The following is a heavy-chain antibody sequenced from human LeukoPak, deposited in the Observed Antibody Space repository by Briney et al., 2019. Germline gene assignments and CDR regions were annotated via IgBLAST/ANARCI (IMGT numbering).Heavy chain of an antibody. CDR1: GYTFTSYG. Sequence: ASVKVSCKASGYTFTSYGISWVRQAPGQGLEWMGWISAYNGNTNYAQKLQGRVTMTTDTSTSTAYMELRSLRSDDTAVYYSARGGEAAATLADLGYWGQGTLVTVSS. D-gene: IGHD6-13*01. CDR3: ARGGEAAATLADLGY. J-gene: IGHJ4*02. V-gene: IGHV1-18*01. CDR2: ISAYNGNT.